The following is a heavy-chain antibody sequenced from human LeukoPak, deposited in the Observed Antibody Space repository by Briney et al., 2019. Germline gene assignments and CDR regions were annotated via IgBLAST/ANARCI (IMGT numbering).Heavy chain of an antibody. CDR1: GGSISSSSYY. J-gene: IGHJ4*02. CDR3: ARGYVRGAAAGRLRFDY. V-gene: IGHV4-39*07. CDR2: IYYSGST. Sequence: SETLSLTCTVSGGSISSSSYYWGWIRQPPGKGLEWIGSIYYSGSTYYNPSLKSRVTISVDTSKNQFSLKLSSVTAADTAVYYWARGYVRGAAAGRLRFDYWGQGTLGTVSS. D-gene: IGHD6-13*01.